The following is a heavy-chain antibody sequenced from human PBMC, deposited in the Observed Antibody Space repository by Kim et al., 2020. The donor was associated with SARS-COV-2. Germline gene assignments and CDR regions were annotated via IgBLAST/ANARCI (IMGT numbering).Heavy chain of an antibody. CDR2: IYHSGST. D-gene: IGHD3-10*01. CDR3: AGRRGYYNGLEH. V-gene: IGHV4-30-2*01. Sequence: SETLSLTCAVSGGSISSGGYSWSWIRQPPGKGLEWIGYIYHSGSTYYNPSLKSRVTISVDRSKNQFSLKLSSVTAADTAVYYCAGRRGYYNGLEHWGQGT. CDR1: GGSISSGGYS. J-gene: IGHJ1*01.